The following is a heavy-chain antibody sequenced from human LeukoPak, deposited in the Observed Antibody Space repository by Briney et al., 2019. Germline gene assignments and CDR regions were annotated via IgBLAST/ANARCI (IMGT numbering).Heavy chain of an antibody. J-gene: IGHJ6*02. V-gene: IGHV4-39*01. Sequence: PSETLSLTCTVSGGSISSSSFYWGWIRQPPGKGLEWIGTIYYSGSTYYNPSLRSRVTISVDTSKNQFSLNLSSVTAADTAVNYSARHFCGGDCHAFYYSYYGMDVWGQGTTVTVSS. CDR2: IYYSGST. D-gene: IGHD2-21*02. CDR1: GGSISSSSFY. CDR3: ARHFCGGDCHAFYYSYYGMDV.